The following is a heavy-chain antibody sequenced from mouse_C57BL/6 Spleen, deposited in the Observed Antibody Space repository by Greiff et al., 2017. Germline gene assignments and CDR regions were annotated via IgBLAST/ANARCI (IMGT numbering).Heavy chain of an antibody. Sequence: EVQGVESGGGLVKPGGSLKLSCAASGFTFSDYGMHWVRQAPEKGLEWVAYISSGSSTIYYADTVKGRFTISRDNAKNTLFLQMTSLRSEDTAMYYCARRYYGNYAYAMDYWGQGTSVTVSS. CDR1: GFTFSDYG. V-gene: IGHV5-17*01. CDR2: ISSGSSTI. D-gene: IGHD2-1*01. J-gene: IGHJ4*01. CDR3: ARRYYGNYAYAMDY.